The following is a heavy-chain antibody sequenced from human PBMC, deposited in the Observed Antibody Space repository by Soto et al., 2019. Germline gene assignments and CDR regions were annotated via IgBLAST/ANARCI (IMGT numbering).Heavy chain of an antibody. CDR2: IKQDGSEK. CDR1: GFTFSNYW. V-gene: IGHV3-7*01. CDR3: AKAGGRFLEWLFGPPYNWFDS. Sequence: EVQLVESGGGLVQPGGSLRLSCAASGFTFSNYWMSWVRQAPGKGLEWVANIKQDGSEKYYVDSVKGRFTISRDNAKNSLYLQMNSLRAEDTAVYYCAKAGGRFLEWLFGPPYNWFDSWGQGTLVTVSS. J-gene: IGHJ5*01. D-gene: IGHD3-3*01.